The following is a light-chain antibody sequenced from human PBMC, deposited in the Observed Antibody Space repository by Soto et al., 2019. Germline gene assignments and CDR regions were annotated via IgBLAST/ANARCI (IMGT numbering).Light chain of an antibody. CDR1: QVISRY. CDR2: AAS. Sequence: DIQLTQSPSFLSASVGDRVTITCRASQVISRYVAWYQQKPGRAPKLLIYAASTLQSGVPFRFSGSASGTDFTLTISSLQPEDFATYCCQQLASYPLTFGGGTKMDIK. CDR3: QQLASYPLT. J-gene: IGKJ4*01. V-gene: IGKV1-9*01.